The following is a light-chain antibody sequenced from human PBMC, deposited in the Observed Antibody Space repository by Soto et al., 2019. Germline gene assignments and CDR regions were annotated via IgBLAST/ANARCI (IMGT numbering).Light chain of an antibody. J-gene: IGLJ2*01. CDR2: SND. CDR1: NSNIGRNT. V-gene: IGLV1-44*01. CDR3: AAWDDTLGARV. Sequence: QSVLTQPPSASGTPGQRVTISCSGSNSNIGRNTVSWYQQVPGTAPKSLIYSNDQRPSGVPDRISGSRSGTSASLAISGLQSGDEAEYYWAAWDDTLGARVFGGGTKLTVL.